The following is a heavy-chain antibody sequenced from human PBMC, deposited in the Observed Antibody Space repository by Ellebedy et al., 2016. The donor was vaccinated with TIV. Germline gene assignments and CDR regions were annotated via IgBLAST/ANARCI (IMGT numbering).Heavy chain of an antibody. V-gene: IGHV4-30-4*01. D-gene: IGHD3-10*01. CDR3: AREITMVRGVIDY. Sequence: SETLSLTCTVSGGPISSGDYYWSWIRQPPGKGLEWIGYIYYSGSTYYNPSLKSRVTISVDTSKNQFSLKLSSVTAADTAVYYCAREITMVRGVIDYWGQGTLVTVSS. J-gene: IGHJ4*02. CDR2: IYYSGST. CDR1: GGPISSGDYY.